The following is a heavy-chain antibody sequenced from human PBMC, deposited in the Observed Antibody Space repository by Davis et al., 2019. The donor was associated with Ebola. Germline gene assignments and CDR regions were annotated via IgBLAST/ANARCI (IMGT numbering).Heavy chain of an antibody. Sequence: GESLKISCAASGFTVSSNYMSWVRQAPGKGLEWVSVIYSGGSTYYADSVKGRFTISRHNSKNTLYLQMNSLRAEDTAVYYCARHSSGCYADAFDIWGQGTMVTVSS. CDR3: ARHSSGCYADAFDI. D-gene: IGHD6-19*01. J-gene: IGHJ3*02. CDR2: IYSGGST. V-gene: IGHV3-53*04. CDR1: GFTVSSNY.